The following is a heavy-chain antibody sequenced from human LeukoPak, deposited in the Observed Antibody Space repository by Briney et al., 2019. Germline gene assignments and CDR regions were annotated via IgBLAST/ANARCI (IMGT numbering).Heavy chain of an antibody. D-gene: IGHD6-13*01. J-gene: IGHJ4*02. CDR3: VSQQVVPL. CDR2: LNPNNGGT. V-gene: IGHV1-2*02. Sequence: ASVTVSCKSSGYTLTVYYMRWVRQAPGQGFEWMGWLNPNNGGTNYAQKFQGRVTMARDTSISTAYMELSSLRSDDTAVYYCVSQQVVPLWGQGTLVTVAS. CDR1: GYTLTVYY.